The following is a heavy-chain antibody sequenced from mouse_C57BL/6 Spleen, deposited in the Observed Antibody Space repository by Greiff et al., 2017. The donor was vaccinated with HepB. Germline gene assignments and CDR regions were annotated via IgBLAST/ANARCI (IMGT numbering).Heavy chain of an antibody. CDR3: ANYYDYDKGAWFAY. J-gene: IGHJ3*01. D-gene: IGHD2-4*01. V-gene: IGHV1-81*01. CDR1: GYTFTSYG. CDR2: IYPRSGNT. Sequence: VKLVESGAELARPGASVKLSCKASGYTFTSYGISWVKQRTGQGLEWIGEIYPRSGNTYYNEKFKGKATLTADKSSSTAYMELRSLTSEDSAVYFCANYYDYDKGAWFAYWGQGTLVTVSA.